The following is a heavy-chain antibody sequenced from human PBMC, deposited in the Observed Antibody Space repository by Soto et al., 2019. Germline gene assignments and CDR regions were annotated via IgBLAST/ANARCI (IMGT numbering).Heavy chain of an antibody. Sequence: PGGSLRLSCAASGFTFSNYWMSWVRQAPGRGLEWVANIKEDGSEKNYVDSVKGRFTISRDSAKNSLYLQMNSLRSDDTAVYYCARVSSWYSYFYYYYMGVWGKGTTVTVSS. D-gene: IGHD6-13*01. J-gene: IGHJ6*03. V-gene: IGHV3-7*01. CDR1: GFTFSNYW. CDR2: IKEDGSEK. CDR3: ARVSSWYSYFYYYYMGV.